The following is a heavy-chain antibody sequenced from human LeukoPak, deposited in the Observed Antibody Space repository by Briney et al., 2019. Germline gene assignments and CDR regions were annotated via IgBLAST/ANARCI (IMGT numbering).Heavy chain of an antibody. CDR1: GFTFTSAP. J-gene: IGHJ4*02. Sequence: GGSLRLSCVLSGFTFTSAPMNWVRQAPGKGLEWVSTSGTDGDTYYAGSVKGRFTISRDNSKNTVHLQMTSLRVEDTAVYYCATKTPGNYPYDYWGQGTLVIVSP. D-gene: IGHD3-22*01. CDR2: SGTDGDT. V-gene: IGHV3-23*01. CDR3: ATKTPGNYPYDY.